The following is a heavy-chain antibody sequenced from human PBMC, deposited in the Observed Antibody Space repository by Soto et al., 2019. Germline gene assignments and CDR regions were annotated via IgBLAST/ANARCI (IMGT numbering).Heavy chain of an antibody. D-gene: IGHD7-27*01. V-gene: IGHV4-31*03. Sequence: ASETLSLTCTVSGGSISSGGYYWSWIRPHPGKGLEWIGYIYYSGSTYYNPSLKSRVTISVDTSKNQFSLKLSSVTAEDTAVYYCARGLGNWFDPWGQGTLVTVSS. J-gene: IGHJ5*02. CDR1: GGSISSGGYY. CDR3: ARGLGNWFDP. CDR2: IYYSGST.